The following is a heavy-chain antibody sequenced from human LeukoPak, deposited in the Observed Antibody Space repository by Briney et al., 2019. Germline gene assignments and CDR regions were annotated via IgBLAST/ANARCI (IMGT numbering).Heavy chain of an antibody. CDR1: GFTFSSHW. V-gene: IGHV3-74*01. D-gene: IGHD4-17*01. Sequence: QPGGSLRLSCAASGFTFSSHWMHWVRQAPGKGLVWVSRINSDGSSISYADSVKGRFTISRDNAKNTLYLQMNSLRAEGTAVYYCARDRYGDYVSYNWFDPWGQGTLVTVSS. J-gene: IGHJ5*02. CDR3: ARDRYGDYVSYNWFDP. CDR2: INSDGSSI.